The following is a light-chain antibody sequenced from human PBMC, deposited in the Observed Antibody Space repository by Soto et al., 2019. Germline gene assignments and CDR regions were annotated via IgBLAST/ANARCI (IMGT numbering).Light chain of an antibody. CDR1: NIGSKT. J-gene: IGLJ1*01. CDR3: QVWDNSPDHRYV. V-gene: IGLV3-21*02. CDR2: DDS. Sequence: SYELTQPPSVSVAPGQTATITCRGNNIGSKTVHWYQQNPGQAPVLVVFDDSDRLSGIPERFSGSNSGNTATLTISRVEAGDEADYYCQVWDNSPDHRYVFGTGTKATVL.